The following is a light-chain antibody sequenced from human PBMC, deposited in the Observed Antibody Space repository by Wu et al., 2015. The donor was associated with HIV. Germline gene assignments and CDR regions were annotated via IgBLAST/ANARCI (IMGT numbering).Light chain of an antibody. CDR2: GAS. CDR1: QGISNS. Sequence: DIQMTQSPSSLSASVGDRVTITCRASQGISNSLAWYQQKPGRAPKLLLFGASRLESGVPSRFSGSGSGTDYTLTISSLQPEDFATYYCQQYYTFPPLTFGRGTKVEVK. CDR3: QQYYTFPPLT. V-gene: IGKV1-NL1*01. J-gene: IGKJ4*01.